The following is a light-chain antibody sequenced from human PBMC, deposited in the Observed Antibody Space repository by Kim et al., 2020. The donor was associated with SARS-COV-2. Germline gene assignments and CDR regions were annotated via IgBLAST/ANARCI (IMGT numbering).Light chain of an antibody. CDR3: CSYADSSIYV. CDR1: SSDVGSYYL. J-gene: IGLJ1*01. V-gene: IGLV2-23*02. CDR2: EVS. Sequence: QSALTQPASVSGSRGQSITISCTGTSSDVGSYYLVSWYQQHPGKAPKLIIYEVSKRPSGVSNRFSGSKSGNTASLTISGLQAEDEADYYCCSYADSSIYVYGTGAKVTVL.